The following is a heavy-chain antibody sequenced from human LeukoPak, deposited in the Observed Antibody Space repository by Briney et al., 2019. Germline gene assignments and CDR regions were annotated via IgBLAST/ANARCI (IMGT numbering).Heavy chain of an antibody. CDR2: IYYSGST. J-gene: IGHJ4*02. V-gene: IGHV4-59*08. Sequence: SETLSLTCTVSGXSISSYYWSWIRQPPGKGLEWIGYIYYSGSTNYNPSLKSRVTISVDTSKNQFSLKLSSVTAADTAAYYCARTLNDWGQGTLVTVSS. CDR3: ARTLND. CDR1: GXSISSYY.